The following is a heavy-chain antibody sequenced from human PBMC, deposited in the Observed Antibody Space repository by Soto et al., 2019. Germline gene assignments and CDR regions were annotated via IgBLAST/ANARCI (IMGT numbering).Heavy chain of an antibody. CDR1: GGSVSSGSYY. V-gene: IGHV4-61*01. CDR3: ARFSAAIAAAGTSWAPQGMDV. J-gene: IGHJ6*02. CDR2: IYYSGST. Sequence: PSETLSLTCPVSGGSVSSGSYYWSWIRQPPGKGLEWIGYIYYSGSTNYNPSLKSRVTISVDTSKNQFSLKLSSVTAADTAVYYCARFSAAIAAAGTSWAPQGMDVWGQGTTVTVSS. D-gene: IGHD6-13*01.